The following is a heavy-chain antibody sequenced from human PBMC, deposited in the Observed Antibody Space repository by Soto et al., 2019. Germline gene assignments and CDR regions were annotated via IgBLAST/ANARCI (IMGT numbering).Heavy chain of an antibody. CDR1: GGSISTTNW. CDR3: ASGFDSDGLYNGGHP. V-gene: IGHV4-4*02. CDR2: ILHIVST. D-gene: IGHD3-22*01. J-gene: IGHJ5*02. Sequence: VQLQESGPGLVKPSGTLSLTCTVSGGSISTTNWWSWVRQSPGKGLEWIGEILHIVSTNYNPSLRSRVTISIDNPKNQFSLRLSSVTAADTAVYYCASGFDSDGLYNGGHPWGQGTLVSVSS.